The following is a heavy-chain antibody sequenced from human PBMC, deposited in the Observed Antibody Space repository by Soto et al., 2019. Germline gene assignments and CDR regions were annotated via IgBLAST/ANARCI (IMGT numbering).Heavy chain of an antibody. V-gene: IGHV4-39*01. Sequence: SSETLSLTCTVSGGSISSSSYYWGWIRQPPWKGLDWNGSIYYSGSTYYNPSLKSRVTISVDTSKNQFSLKLSSVTAADTAVYYCARHFREYYYYYYGMDVWGQGTTVTVSS. D-gene: IGHD3-10*01. CDR2: IYYSGST. J-gene: IGHJ6*02. CDR1: GGSISSSSYY. CDR3: ARHFREYYYYYYGMDV.